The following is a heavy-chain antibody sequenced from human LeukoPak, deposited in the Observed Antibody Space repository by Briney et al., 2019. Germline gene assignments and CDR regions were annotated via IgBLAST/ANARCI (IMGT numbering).Heavy chain of an antibody. J-gene: IGHJ6*02. CDR1: GFSFSNYA. V-gene: IGHV3-23*01. D-gene: IGHD3-16*01. Sequence: PGGSLRLSCAASGFSFSNYAMSWVRQAPARGPEWVSVIFGNGVKTYYADSLKGRFTISRDNSKSTLYLQMNSLRADDTAVYYCARVGDWSNYFGMDAWGQGTTVSVSS. CDR2: IFGNGVKT. CDR3: ARVGDWSNYFGMDA.